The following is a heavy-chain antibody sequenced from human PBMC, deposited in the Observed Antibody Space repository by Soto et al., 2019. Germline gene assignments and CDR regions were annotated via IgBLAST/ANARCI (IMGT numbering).Heavy chain of an antibody. CDR2: INTGNGNT. D-gene: IGHD6-13*01. J-gene: IGHJ4*02. CDR3: ARQYSSSWFDY. Sequence: QGQLVQSGAEVKKPGASVKVSCKASGYSFTDYYMHWVRQAPGQGLEWMAWINTGNGNTKYSQKFQGRVTITRDTSASTAYMELSGLRFDDTAVYYCARQYSSSWFDYWGQGSLVTVSS. V-gene: IGHV1-2*02. CDR1: GYSFTDYY.